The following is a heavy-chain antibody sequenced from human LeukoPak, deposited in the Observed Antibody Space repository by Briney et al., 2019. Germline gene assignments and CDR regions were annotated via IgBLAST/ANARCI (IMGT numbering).Heavy chain of an antibody. J-gene: IGHJ2*01. V-gene: IGHV3-48*03. D-gene: IGHD5-12*01. Sequence: PGGSLILSCTASGFTFSSYAMNWVRQAPGKGLEWVSYISSRGGAIYYADSLKGRFTISRDNAKNSLYLQMSSLRAEDTAVYYCAKLTEVAPTRPQGFDLWGRGTLVTVSS. CDR3: AKLTEVAPTRPQGFDL. CDR2: ISSRGGAI. CDR1: GFTFSSYA.